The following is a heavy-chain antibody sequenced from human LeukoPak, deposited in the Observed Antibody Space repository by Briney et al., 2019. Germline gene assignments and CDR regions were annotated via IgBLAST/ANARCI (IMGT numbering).Heavy chain of an antibody. J-gene: IGHJ4*02. CDR3: ATFPLTFWALGGATTTEAAFDY. V-gene: IGHV3-23*01. Sequence: PGGSLRLSCATSGFTFNNNAMSWVRQAPGKGLEWVSAISGSGGSTYYADSVKGRFTISRDNSKNTLYLQMNSLRAEDTAVYYCATFPLTFWALGGATTTEAAFDYWGQGTLVTVSS. CDR1: GFTFNNNA. D-gene: IGHD1-26*01. CDR2: ISGSGGST.